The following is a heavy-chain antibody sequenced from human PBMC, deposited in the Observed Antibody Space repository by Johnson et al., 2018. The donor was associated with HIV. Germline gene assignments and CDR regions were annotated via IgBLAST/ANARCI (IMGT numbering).Heavy chain of an antibody. D-gene: IGHD2/OR15-2a*01. V-gene: IGHV3-30*04. Sequence: QVQLVESGGGVVQPGRSLRLSCAASGFTFSSYAMHWVRQAPGKGLEWLAVISYDGSNKYYADSVKGRFTISRDNSKNTLYLQMNSLRAEDTAVYYCVFFYASFDIWGQGTMVTVSS. CDR2: ISYDGSNK. CDR1: GFTFSSYA. CDR3: VFFYASFDI. J-gene: IGHJ3*02.